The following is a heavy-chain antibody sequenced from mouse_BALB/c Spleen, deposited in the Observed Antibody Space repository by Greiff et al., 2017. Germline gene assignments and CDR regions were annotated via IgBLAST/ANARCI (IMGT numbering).Heavy chain of an antibody. Sequence: EVMLVESGGGLVQPGGSLRLSCATSGFTFTDYYMSWVRQPPGKALEWLGFIRNKANGYTTEYSASVKGRFTISRDNSQSILYLQMNTLRAEDSATYYCARSLFSYWGQGTLVTVSA. CDR2: IRNKANGYTT. V-gene: IGHV7-3*02. J-gene: IGHJ3*01. CDR1: GFTFTDYY. CDR3: ARSLFSY. D-gene: IGHD6-2*01.